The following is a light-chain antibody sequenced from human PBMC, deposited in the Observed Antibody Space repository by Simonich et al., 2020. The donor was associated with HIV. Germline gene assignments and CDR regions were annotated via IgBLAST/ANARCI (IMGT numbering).Light chain of an antibody. CDR2: GAS. Sequence: ELVMTQSPATLSVSPGERATLSCRASQTVGSILAWYQQKPGQAPRLLIYGASTRATGIPARFSGSGSGTAFTLTISSMQSEDFAVYYCQQYDTSPGITFGQGTRLEIK. CDR3: QQYDTSPGIT. J-gene: IGKJ5*01. CDR1: QTVGSI. V-gene: IGKV3-15*01.